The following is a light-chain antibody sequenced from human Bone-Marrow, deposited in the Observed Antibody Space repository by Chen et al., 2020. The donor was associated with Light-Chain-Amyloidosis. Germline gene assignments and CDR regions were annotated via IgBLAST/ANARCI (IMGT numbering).Light chain of an antibody. CDR2: GNT. V-gene: IGLV1-40*01. CDR3: QSYDSSLSSSV. CDR1: NSNSGAGYG. J-gene: IGLJ2*01. Sequence: SVLPQPPSVSGAPGQRVTISVTGRNSNSGAGYGVHWYQQVPGTAPKLLIYGNTNRPSGVPDRFSASKSGTSASLAITGLQAEDEADYDCQSYDSSLSSSVFGGGTKLTVL.